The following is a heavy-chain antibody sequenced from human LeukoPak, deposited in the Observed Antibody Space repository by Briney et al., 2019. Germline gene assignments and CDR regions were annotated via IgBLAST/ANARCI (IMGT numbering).Heavy chain of an antibody. CDR1: GFTFSRYG. D-gene: IGHD1-14*01. J-gene: IGHJ3*02. V-gene: IGHV3-30*03. Sequence: GGSLRLSCAASGFTFSRYGMHWVRQAPGKGLEWVAVISYDGTNKFYADSVKGRFTLSRDNSKNSLYLQMNSLRAEDTALYYCARTLRLGTPRAFDIWGRGTMVTVSS. CDR2: ISYDGTNK. CDR3: ARTLRLGTPRAFDI.